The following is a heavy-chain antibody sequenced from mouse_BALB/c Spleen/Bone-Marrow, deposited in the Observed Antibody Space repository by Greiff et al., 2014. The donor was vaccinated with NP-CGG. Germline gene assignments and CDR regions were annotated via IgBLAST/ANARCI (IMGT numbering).Heavy chain of an antibody. Sequence: EVKLMESGPGLVKPSQSLSLTCTVTGYSITSDYAWNWIRQFPGNKLEWMGYISYSGSTSYNPSLKSRISITRDTSKNQFFLQLNSVTTEDTATYYCAAYYRYTLAYWGQGTLVTVSA. CDR1: GYSITSDYA. CDR3: AAYYRYTLAY. CDR2: ISYSGST. V-gene: IGHV3-2*02. J-gene: IGHJ3*01. D-gene: IGHD2-14*01.